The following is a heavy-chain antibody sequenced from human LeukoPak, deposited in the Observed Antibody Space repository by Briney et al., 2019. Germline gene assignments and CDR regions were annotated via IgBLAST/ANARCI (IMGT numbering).Heavy chain of an antibody. D-gene: IGHD6-19*01. J-gene: IGHJ6*03. Sequence: ASVKVSCKASGYTFPGYYMHWVRQAPGQGLEWMGWINPNSGVTNYAQKFQGRVTMTRDTSISTAYMELSRLRSDDTAVYYCARNERGSGWYGVYYYYMDVWGKGTTVTVSS. CDR3: ARNERGSGWYGVYYYYMDV. CDR1: GYTFPGYY. CDR2: INPNSGVT. V-gene: IGHV1-2*02.